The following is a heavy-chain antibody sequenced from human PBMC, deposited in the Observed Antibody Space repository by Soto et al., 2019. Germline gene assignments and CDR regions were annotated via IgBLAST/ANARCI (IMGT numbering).Heavy chain of an antibody. CDR1: GGSISSSNW. V-gene: IGHV4-4*02. CDR2: IYHSGST. J-gene: IGHJ6*02. Sequence: SETLSLTCAVSGGSISSSNWWSWVRQPPGKGLEWIGEIYHSGSTNYNPSLKSRVTISVDKSKNQFSLKLSSVTAADTAVYYCARTMVRGEYYYGMDVWGQGTTVTVSS. CDR3: ARTMVRGEYYYGMDV. D-gene: IGHD3-10*01.